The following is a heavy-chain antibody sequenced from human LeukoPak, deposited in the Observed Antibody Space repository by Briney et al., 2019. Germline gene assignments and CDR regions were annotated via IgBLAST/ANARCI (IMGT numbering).Heavy chain of an antibody. CDR3: ARAAWVDY. J-gene: IGHJ4*02. Sequence: GGSLRLSCAASGFTFSSYNMNWVRQAPGKGLEWVSYISGSGSTIYYANSVKGRFTISRDNAKNSLYLQMNSLRDEDTAVYYCARAAWVDYWGQGTLVTVSS. V-gene: IGHV3-48*02. CDR1: GFTFSSYN. CDR2: ISGSGSTI. D-gene: IGHD7-27*01.